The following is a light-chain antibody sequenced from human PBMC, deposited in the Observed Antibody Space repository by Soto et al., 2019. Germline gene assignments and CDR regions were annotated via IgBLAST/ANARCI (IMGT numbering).Light chain of an antibody. CDR3: QLYGSLPIP. CDR2: GAS. J-gene: IGKJ5*01. Sequence: THSVGAVSLTPEERATLSCRASQNFGISYLAWYQQKPGQAPRLLIYGASSRATGIPDRFSGSGSGTDFTLAISRVEAEDVAVYYCQLYGSLPIPFGDGSRLAI. CDR1: QNFGISY. V-gene: IGKV3-20*01.